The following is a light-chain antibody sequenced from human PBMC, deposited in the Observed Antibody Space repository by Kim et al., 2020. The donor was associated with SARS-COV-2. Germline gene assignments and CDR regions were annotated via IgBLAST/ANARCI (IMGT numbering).Light chain of an antibody. CDR3: CTSPWV. J-gene: IGLJ3*02. CDR2: EVT. CDR1: SSDVGSYHY. Sequence: QSALTQPASVSGSPGQSITISCTGTSSDVGSYHYVSWYQQHPGKAPKLIIYEVTKRPSGVSNRFSGSKSGNTASLTIAGLEPEDEADYYCCTSPWVFGGGTQLTVL. V-gene: IGLV2-23*02.